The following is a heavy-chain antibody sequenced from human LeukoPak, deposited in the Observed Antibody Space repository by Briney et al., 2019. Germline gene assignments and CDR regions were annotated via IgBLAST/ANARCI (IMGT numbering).Heavy chain of an antibody. J-gene: IGHJ5*02. CDR3: ARRKPGWFDP. CDR1: GGSISSGDYY. CDR2: IYYSGST. V-gene: IGHV4-30-4*01. Sequence: SETLSLTCTVSGGSISSGDYYWRWIRQPPGKGLEWIGYIYYSGSTYYNPSLKSRLTISVDTSKNQFSLKLSSVTAADTAVYYCARRKPGWFDPWGQGTLVTVSS.